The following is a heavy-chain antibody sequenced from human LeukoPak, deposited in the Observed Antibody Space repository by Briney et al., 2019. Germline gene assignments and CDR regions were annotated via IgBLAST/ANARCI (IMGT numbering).Heavy chain of an antibody. V-gene: IGHV3-74*01. Sequence: GGSLRLSCAASGFTVSSNYMSWVRQTPRKGLVWVSRINPDGGSTTYADSVKGRFTVSRDNAKNTLYLQVNSLRAEDTAVYYCTRDHGVGATDIDYWGQGTLVIVSS. D-gene: IGHD1-26*01. CDR3: TRDHGVGATDIDY. J-gene: IGHJ4*02. CDR2: INPDGGST. CDR1: GFTVSSNY.